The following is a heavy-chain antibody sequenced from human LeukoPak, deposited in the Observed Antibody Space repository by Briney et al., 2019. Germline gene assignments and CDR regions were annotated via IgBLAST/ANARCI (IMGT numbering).Heavy chain of an antibody. CDR2: INPNSGGT. J-gene: IGHJ4*02. Sequence: ASVKVSCKASGYTFTSYYMHWVRQAPGQGLEWMGRINPNSGGTNYAQKFQGRVTMTRDTSISTAYMELSRLRSDDTAVYYCARDSRVLWFGELLVEWYFDYWGQGTLVTVSS. CDR3: ARDSRVLWFGELLVEWYFDY. CDR1: GYTFTSYY. D-gene: IGHD3-10*01. V-gene: IGHV1-2*06.